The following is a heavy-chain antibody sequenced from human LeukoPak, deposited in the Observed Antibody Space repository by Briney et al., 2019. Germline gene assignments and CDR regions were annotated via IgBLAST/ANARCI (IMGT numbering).Heavy chain of an antibody. CDR1: GGSFSGYY. Sequence: PSETLSLTCAVYGGSFSGYYWSWIRQPPGKGLEWIGAINHSGSTNYNPSLKNRVTTSADTSKNQFCLKLSSVTAADTAVYYCARGPRITMVRGVYWFDRWRQGCLVTVSA. J-gene: IGHJ5*02. CDR2: INHSGST. V-gene: IGHV4-34*01. D-gene: IGHD3-10*01. CDR3: ARGPRITMVRGVYWFDR.